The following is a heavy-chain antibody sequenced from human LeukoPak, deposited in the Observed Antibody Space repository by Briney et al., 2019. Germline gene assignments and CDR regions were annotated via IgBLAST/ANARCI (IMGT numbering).Heavy chain of an antibody. Sequence: GGSLRLSCAASGFTFSSVAMHWVRQAPGKGLEWVAVISYDGSNKYYADSVKGRFTISRDNSKNTLYLQMNSLRAEDTAVYYCARASIAAAGDFDYWGQGTLVTVSS. J-gene: IGHJ4*02. CDR2: ISYDGSNK. CDR3: ARASIAAAGDFDY. V-gene: IGHV3-30-3*01. D-gene: IGHD6-13*01. CDR1: GFTFSSVA.